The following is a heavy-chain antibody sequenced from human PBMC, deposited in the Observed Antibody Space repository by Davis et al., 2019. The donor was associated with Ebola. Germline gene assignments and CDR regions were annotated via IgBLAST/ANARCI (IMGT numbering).Heavy chain of an antibody. V-gene: IGHV3-21*01. J-gene: IGHJ4*02. Sequence: PGGSLRLSCAASGFTFDDYAMHWVRQAPGKGLEWVSSISSSSSYIYYADSVKGRFTISRDNAKNSLYLQMNSLRAEDTAVYYCARDYYDRTGLDYWGQGTLVTVSS. CDR1: GFTFDDYA. CDR3: ARDYYDRTGLDY. CDR2: ISSSSSYI. D-gene: IGHD3-22*01.